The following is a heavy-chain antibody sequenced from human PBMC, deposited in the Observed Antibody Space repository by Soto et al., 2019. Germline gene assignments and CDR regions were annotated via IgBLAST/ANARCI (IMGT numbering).Heavy chain of an antibody. Sequence: QVQLQESGPGLVKPSETLSLTCTVSGDSVSSDNYYWTWIRQPPGKGLEWIGYIYSSGSTNYNPSLKSRVTIEQDPSSHQFSLKLTSVTAADTAVYYCARDIRGYRRAFDYWGQGTLVTVSS. CDR3: ARDIRGYRRAFDY. V-gene: IGHV4-61*01. CDR1: GDSVSSDNYY. CDR2: IYSSGST. D-gene: IGHD5-18*01. J-gene: IGHJ4*02.